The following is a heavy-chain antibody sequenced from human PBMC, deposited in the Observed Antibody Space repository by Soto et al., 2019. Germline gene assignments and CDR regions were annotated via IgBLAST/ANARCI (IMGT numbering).Heavy chain of an antibody. CDR3: ARATTPTAAAKHIDY. V-gene: IGHV1-2*04. CDR1: GYTFTGYY. D-gene: IGHD6-13*01. J-gene: IGHJ4*02. Sequence: ASVKVSCKASGYTFTGYYMHWVRQAPGQGLEWMGWINPNSGGTNYAQKFQGWVTMTRDTSISTAYMELSRLRSDDTAVYYCARATTPTAAAKHIDYWGQGTLVTVSS. CDR2: INPNSGGT.